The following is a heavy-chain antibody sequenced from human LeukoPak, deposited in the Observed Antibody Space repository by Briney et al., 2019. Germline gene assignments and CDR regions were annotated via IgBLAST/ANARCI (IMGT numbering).Heavy chain of an antibody. J-gene: IGHJ4*02. D-gene: IGHD4-17*01. V-gene: IGHV1-18*01. CDR2: ISAYNGNT. CDR1: GGTFSSYT. Sequence: ASVKVSCKASGGTFSSYTISWVRQAPGQGLEWMGGISAYNGNTNYAQKLQGRVTMTTDTSTSTAYMELRSLRSDDTAVYYCARVSTVTTHDYWGQGTLVTVSS. CDR3: ARVSTVTTHDY.